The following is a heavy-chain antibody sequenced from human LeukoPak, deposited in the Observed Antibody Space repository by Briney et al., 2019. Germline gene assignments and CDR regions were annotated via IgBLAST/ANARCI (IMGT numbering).Heavy chain of an antibody. D-gene: IGHD3-9*01. V-gene: IGHV4-34*01. Sequence: PSETLSLTCAVYGGSFSGYYWSWIRQPPGKGLEWIGEINHSGSTNYNPSLKSRVNISVDTSKNQFSLKLSSVTAADTAVYYCARKKYYDILTGLYNWFDPWGQGTLVTVSS. CDR2: INHSGST. CDR1: GGSFSGYY. CDR3: ARKKYYDILTGLYNWFDP. J-gene: IGHJ5*02.